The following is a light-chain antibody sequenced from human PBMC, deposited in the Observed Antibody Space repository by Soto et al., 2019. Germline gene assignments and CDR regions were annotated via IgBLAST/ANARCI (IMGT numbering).Light chain of an antibody. Sequence: DIQMTQSPSTLSASVGDRVTITCRASQSISSWLAWYQQKPGKAPKLLIYKASSLESGVTSRCSGSGSGTEFTLTIRSLQPDDFATYYYQQYNSYPWTFGQGTKVQIK. CDR3: QQYNSYPWT. V-gene: IGKV1-5*03. J-gene: IGKJ1*01. CDR2: KAS. CDR1: QSISSW.